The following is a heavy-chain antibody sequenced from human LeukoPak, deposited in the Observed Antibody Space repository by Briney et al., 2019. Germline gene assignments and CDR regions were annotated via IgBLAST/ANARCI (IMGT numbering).Heavy chain of an antibody. V-gene: IGHV4-59*12. Sequence: SETLSLTCTVSGGSISSYYWSWIRQPPGKGLEWIGYIYYSGSTNYNPSLKSRVTISVDTSKNQFSLKLSSVTAADTAVYYCARVSHSSSSWGFYYYYGMDVWGQGTTVTVSS. CDR3: ARVSHSSSSWGFYYYYGMDV. CDR1: GGSISSYY. D-gene: IGHD6-6*01. J-gene: IGHJ6*02. CDR2: IYYSGST.